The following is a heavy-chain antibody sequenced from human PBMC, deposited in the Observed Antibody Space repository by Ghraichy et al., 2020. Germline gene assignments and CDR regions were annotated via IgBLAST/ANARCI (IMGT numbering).Heavy chain of an antibody. V-gene: IGHV3-23*01. Sequence: GESLNISCAASGFTFSSYAMSWVRQAPGKGLEWVSAISGSGGSTYYADSVKGRFTISRDNSKNTLYLQMNSLRAEDTAVYYCAKDRGGLPSIFDYWGQGTLVTVSS. J-gene: IGHJ4*02. CDR3: AKDRGGLPSIFDY. D-gene: IGHD3-10*01. CDR2: ISGSGGST. CDR1: GFTFSSYA.